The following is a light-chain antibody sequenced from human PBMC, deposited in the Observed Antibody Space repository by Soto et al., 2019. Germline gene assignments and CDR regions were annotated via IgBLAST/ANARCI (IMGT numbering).Light chain of an antibody. J-gene: IGKJ1*01. CDR2: GTS. V-gene: IGKV1-5*03. CDR3: QYYNDYSLT. Sequence: DIQMTQSPATLSASVGDRVTITCRASQSVSIRLAWYQQKPGGAPNLLIYGTSSVVSGLASRFSGSGSGTLITPTSSRLHADDFATYCHQYYNDYSLTFGQGTKVEIK. CDR1: QSVSIR.